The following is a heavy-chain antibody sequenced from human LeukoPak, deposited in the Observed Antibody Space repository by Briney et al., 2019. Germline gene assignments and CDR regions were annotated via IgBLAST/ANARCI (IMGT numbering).Heavy chain of an antibody. CDR2: IYHSGST. V-gene: IGHV4-30-2*01. J-gene: IGHJ4*02. CDR1: GGSISSGGYY. Sequence: SQTLSLTCTVSGGSISSGGYYWSWIRQPPGKGLEWIGYIYHSGSTYYNPSLKSRVTISVDRSKNQFSLKLSSVTAADTAVYYCARGMSGSVVYFDYWGQGTLVTVSS. D-gene: IGHD3-3*01. CDR3: ARGMSGSVVYFDY.